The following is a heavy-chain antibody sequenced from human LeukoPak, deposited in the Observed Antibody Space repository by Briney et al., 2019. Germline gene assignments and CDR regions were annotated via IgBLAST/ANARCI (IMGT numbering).Heavy chain of an antibody. Sequence: ASVKVSCKSFGYSFTSYYMHWVRQAPGQGLEWMGVINPSGGSTTYAQRFQGRVTLTRDTSISTAYMELSRLRSDDTAVYYCATTKYQLLYGDAFDIWGQGTMVTASS. D-gene: IGHD2-2*02. CDR2: INPSGGST. V-gene: IGHV1-46*01. J-gene: IGHJ3*02. CDR3: ATTKYQLLYGDAFDI. CDR1: GYSFTSYY.